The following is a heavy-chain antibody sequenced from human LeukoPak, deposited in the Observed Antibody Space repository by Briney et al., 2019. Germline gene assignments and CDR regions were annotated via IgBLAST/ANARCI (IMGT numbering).Heavy chain of an antibody. D-gene: IGHD3-9*01. V-gene: IGHV7-4-1*02. Sequence: ASVKVSCKASGYSFTSYAMNWVRQAPGQGLEWMGWINTNTGNPTYAQGFTGRFVFSLDTSVSTAYLQISSLKAEDTAVYYCARENNFYDILTGYYTSDFDYWGQGTLVTVSS. J-gene: IGHJ4*02. CDR3: ARENNFYDILTGYYTSDFDY. CDR2: INTNTGNP. CDR1: GYSFTSYA.